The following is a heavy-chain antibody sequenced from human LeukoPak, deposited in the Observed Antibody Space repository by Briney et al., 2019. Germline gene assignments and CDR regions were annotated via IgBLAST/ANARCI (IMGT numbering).Heavy chain of an antibody. J-gene: IGHJ2*01. V-gene: IGHV3-15*01. Sequence: GGSLRLSCAASGFTFSSYAMSWVRQAPGKGLEWVGRIKSKTDGGTTDYAAPVKGRFTISRDDSKNTLYLQMSSLKTEDTAVYYCTTFTFCNSTSCSFPYWYFDLWGRGTLVTVSS. CDR3: TTFTFCNSTSCSFPYWYFDL. D-gene: IGHD2-2*01. CDR1: GFTFSSYA. CDR2: IKSKTDGGTT.